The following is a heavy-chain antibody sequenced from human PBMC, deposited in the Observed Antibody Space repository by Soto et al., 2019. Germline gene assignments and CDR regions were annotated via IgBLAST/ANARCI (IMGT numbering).Heavy chain of an antibody. CDR2: IGGRGTGT. J-gene: IGHJ4*02. CDR1: GFTFNSYA. V-gene: IGHV3-23*01. Sequence: EVQLLESGGGLVQPGGSLRLSCAASGFTFNSYAMSWVRQAPGKGLEWVSSIGGRGTGTYYADSVKGRFTISRDNSRSTLYLQMYSLRVEDTAVYYCAKGSGGYDSHLGDSWGQGTLVTVSS. D-gene: IGHD5-12*01. CDR3: AKGSGGYDSHLGDS.